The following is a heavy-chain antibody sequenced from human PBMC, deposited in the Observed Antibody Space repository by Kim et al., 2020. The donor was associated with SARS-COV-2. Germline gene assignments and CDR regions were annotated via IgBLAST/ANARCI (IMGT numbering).Heavy chain of an antibody. J-gene: IGHJ4*02. V-gene: IGHV1-46*01. Sequence: ASVTVSCKASGYTFTTYYMHWVRQAPGQGLEWMGIIIPSGDTTSNAQKFQCRVTMTRDTTTSTVYMELSSLRSEDTAVYYCARGGSRYHSDHSGQG. CDR2: IIPSGDTT. CDR3: ARGGSRYHSDH. D-gene: IGHD3-16*01. CDR1: GYTFTTYY.